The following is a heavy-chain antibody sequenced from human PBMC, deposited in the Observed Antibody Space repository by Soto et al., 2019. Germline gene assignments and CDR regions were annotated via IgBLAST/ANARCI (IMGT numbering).Heavy chain of an antibody. CDR1: GFSISSYY. D-gene: IGHD6-6*01. CDR3: ARQGSSVGYYYHYYMDV. CDR2: IYYSGST. V-gene: IGHV4-59*08. J-gene: IGHJ6*03. Sequence: SETLSLTCTVSGFSISSYYWSWIRQPTGKGLEWIGYIYYSGSTNYNPSLKSRVTISVDTSKNQFSLKLTSVTAADTAVYYCARQGSSVGYYYHYYMDVWGKGTTVTVSS.